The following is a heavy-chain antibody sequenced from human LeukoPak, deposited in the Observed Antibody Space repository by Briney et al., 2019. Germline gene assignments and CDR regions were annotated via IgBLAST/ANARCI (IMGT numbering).Heavy chain of an antibody. Sequence: GGSLRLSCAASVFTFRSYSMNWVRQAPGQGLEWISYISSARSTIYYADSVKGRFTISRDNANNSLFLQMNSLRVEDTAMYYCVREDSSGYAWGQGTLVTVSS. V-gene: IGHV3-48*01. D-gene: IGHD3-9*01. J-gene: IGHJ5*02. CDR3: VREDSSGYA. CDR1: VFTFRSYS. CDR2: ISSARSTI.